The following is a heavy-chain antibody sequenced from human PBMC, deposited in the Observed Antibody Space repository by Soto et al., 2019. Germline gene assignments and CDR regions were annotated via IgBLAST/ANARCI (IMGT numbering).Heavy chain of an antibody. Sequence: GGSLRLSCAASGFTFSSYSMNWVRQAPGKGLEWVSSISSSSSYIYYADSVKGRFTISRDNAKNSRYLQMNSLRAEDTAVYYCARYYGSYGTSRDFDYWGQGTLVTVSS. V-gene: IGHV3-21*01. CDR2: ISSSSSYI. D-gene: IGHD5-18*01. J-gene: IGHJ4*02. CDR1: GFTFSSYS. CDR3: ARYYGSYGTSRDFDY.